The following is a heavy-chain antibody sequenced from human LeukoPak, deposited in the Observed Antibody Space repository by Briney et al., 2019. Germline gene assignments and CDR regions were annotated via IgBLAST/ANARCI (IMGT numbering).Heavy chain of an antibody. D-gene: IGHD1-26*01. CDR1: GFTFSNAW. J-gene: IGHJ4*02. Sequence: GGSLRLSCAASGFTFSNAWMNCVREAPSKVLEWVGRIKIKTDGGKTDYATPVKGRFTISIDDSKNTLYLQMKSLKTEDTAVYYCTTDQGGSYWENHWGQGTLVTVSS. CDR3: TTDQGGSYWENH. V-gene: IGHV3-15*01. CDR2: IKIKTDGGKT.